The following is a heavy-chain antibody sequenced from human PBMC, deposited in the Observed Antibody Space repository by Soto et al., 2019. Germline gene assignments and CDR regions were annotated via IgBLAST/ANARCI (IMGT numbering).Heavy chain of an antibody. CDR1: GFTFSSYG. Sequence: GGSLSLSCAASGFTFSSYGMHWVRQAPGKGLEWVAVISYDGSNKYYADSVKGRFTISRDNSKNTLYLQMNSLRAEDTAVYYCAKLAYYDSSGYPDAFDIWGQGTMVTVSS. V-gene: IGHV3-30*18. CDR2: ISYDGSNK. CDR3: AKLAYYDSSGYPDAFDI. J-gene: IGHJ3*02. D-gene: IGHD3-22*01.